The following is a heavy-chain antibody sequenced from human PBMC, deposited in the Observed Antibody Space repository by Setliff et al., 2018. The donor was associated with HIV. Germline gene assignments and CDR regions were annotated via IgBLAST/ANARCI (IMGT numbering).Heavy chain of an antibody. D-gene: IGHD3-3*01. V-gene: IGHV1-46*01. Sequence: ASVKVSCKASGYSLTNYYMHWVRQAPGQGLEWMGIINPSGGSTSYAQKFQGRVTMTRDTSTSTVYMELSSLRSEDTAIYYCARDPSYSPYYDFWSGYYPHDALDIWGQGTMVTVSS. J-gene: IGHJ3*02. CDR3: ARDPSYSPYYDFWSGYYPHDALDI. CDR1: GYSLTNYY. CDR2: INPSGGST.